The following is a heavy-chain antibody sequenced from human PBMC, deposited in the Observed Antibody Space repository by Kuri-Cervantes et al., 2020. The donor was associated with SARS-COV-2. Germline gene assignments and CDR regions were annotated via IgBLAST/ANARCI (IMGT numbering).Heavy chain of an antibody. D-gene: IGHD5-18*01. CDR3: ASQVDTAMAFDY. Sequence: GSLRLSCAVSGGSISSSNWWSWVRQPPGKELEWIGEIYHSGSTNYNPSLKSRVTISVDTSKNQFSLKLSSVTAADTAVYYRASQVDTAMAFDYWGQGTLVTVSS. J-gene: IGHJ4*02. CDR1: GGSISSSNW. V-gene: IGHV4-4*02. CDR2: IYHSGST.